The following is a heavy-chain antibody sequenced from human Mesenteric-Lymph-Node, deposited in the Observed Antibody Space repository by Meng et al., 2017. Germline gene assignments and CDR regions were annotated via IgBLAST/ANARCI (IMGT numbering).Heavy chain of an antibody. CDR1: GFTFTSKW. CDR2: MKPDGSEK. J-gene: IGHJ4*02. CDR3: ARDNFGTQERYDY. V-gene: IGHV3-7*01. Sequence: GESLKISCAASGFTFTSKWMGWVRQAPGKGLEWVANMKPDGSEKYYMGSVEGRFTISRDNAKNSLYLELNNLRVEDTAVYYCARDNFGTQERYDYWGQGTPVTVSS. D-gene: IGHD1-1*01.